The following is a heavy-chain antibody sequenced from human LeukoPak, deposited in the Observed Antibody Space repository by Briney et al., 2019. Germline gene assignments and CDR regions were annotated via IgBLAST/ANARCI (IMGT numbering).Heavy chain of an antibody. J-gene: IGHJ4*02. CDR2: INHSGST. D-gene: IGHD5-18*01. CDR1: SGSFSGYY. CDR3: ASRRKGIQLWLRY. Sequence: PSETLSLTCAVYSGSFSGYYWSWIRQPPGKGLEWIGEINHSGSTNYNPSLKSRVTISVDTSKNQFSLKLSSVTAADTAVYYCASRRKGIQLWLRYWGQGTLVTVSS. V-gene: IGHV4-34*01.